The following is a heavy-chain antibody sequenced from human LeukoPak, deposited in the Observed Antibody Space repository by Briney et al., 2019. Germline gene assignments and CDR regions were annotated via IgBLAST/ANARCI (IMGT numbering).Heavy chain of an antibody. CDR1: GDSISSSTYY. Sequence: SETLSLTCTVSGDSISSSTYYWGWIRQPPGKGLEWIGTIYSSGSTYYNPSLKSRVTISVDTSKNQFSLKLSSVTAADTAVYYCATYYYDSSGYYDFYYWGQGTLVTVSS. D-gene: IGHD3-22*01. V-gene: IGHV4-39*07. J-gene: IGHJ4*02. CDR2: IYSSGST. CDR3: ATYYYDSSGYYDFYY.